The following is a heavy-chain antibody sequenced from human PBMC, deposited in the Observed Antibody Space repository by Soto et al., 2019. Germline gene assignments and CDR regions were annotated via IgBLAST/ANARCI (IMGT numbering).Heavy chain of an antibody. Sequence: LSLTCAVSGGSISRSNWWSWVRQSPGKGLEWIGEIYHGGSTNYNPSLKSRVTISVDKSKNQFSLKLSSLTAADTAVYYCARSITFDWLFFDNWGQRTLVTLST. CDR2: IYHGGST. D-gene: IGHD3-9*01. CDR1: GGSISRSNW. V-gene: IGHV4-4*02. J-gene: IGHJ4*02. CDR3: ARSITFDWLFFDN.